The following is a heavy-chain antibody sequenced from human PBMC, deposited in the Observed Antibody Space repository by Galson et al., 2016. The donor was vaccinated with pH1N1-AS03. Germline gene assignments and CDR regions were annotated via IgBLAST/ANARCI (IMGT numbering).Heavy chain of an antibody. CDR3: ARGLYASGTSLNH. V-gene: IGHV4-59*01. CDR2: IYQTGST. Sequence: ETLSLTCSVSGGSINSYYWNWIRQPPGKGLEWIGYIYQTGSTKYNPSLKSRVTISVDTSKNQFSLKLISVTAADTAVYYCARGLYASGTSLNHWGPGNLVTVSS. D-gene: IGHD3-10*01. J-gene: IGHJ5*02. CDR1: GGSINSYY.